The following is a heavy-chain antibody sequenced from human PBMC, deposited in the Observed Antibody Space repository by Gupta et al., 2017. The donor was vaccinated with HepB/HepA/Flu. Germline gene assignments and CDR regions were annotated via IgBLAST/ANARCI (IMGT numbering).Heavy chain of an antibody. CDR3: VKAVRGIFIGFDY. CDR2: ISVSGGTT. V-gene: IGHV3-23*01. J-gene: IGHJ4*02. Sequence: EVQLLESGGGLAQPGGPLRLSCAASGFTFSSYAMNWVRQGPGKGLEWVSAISVSGGTTYYADSVKDRFTISRDNSKNTLYLQMNSLRAEDTAVYYCVKAVRGIFIGFDYWGQGTVITVSS. D-gene: IGHD3-10*01. CDR1: GFTFSSYA.